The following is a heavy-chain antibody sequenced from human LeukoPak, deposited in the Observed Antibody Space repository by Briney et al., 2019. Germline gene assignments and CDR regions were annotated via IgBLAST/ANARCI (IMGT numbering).Heavy chain of an antibody. V-gene: IGHV3-9*01. CDR2: ITWNSGDI. Sequence: PGGSLRLSCAASGFTFDDYAMHWVRQVPGKGLEWVSGITWNSGDIDYADSVKGRFTISRDNAKNSLYLQMNSLRAEDTAVYYCAYCSGGSCYEDAFDIWGQGTMVTVSS. CDR3: AYCSGGSCYEDAFDI. J-gene: IGHJ3*02. CDR1: GFTFDDYA. D-gene: IGHD2-15*01.